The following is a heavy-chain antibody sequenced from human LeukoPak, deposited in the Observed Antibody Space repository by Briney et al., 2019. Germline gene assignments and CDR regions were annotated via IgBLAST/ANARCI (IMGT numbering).Heavy chain of an antibody. J-gene: IGHJ5*02. CDR2: INPNSGGT. CDR1: GYTFTGYY. Sequence: ASVKVSCKASGYTFTGYYMHWVRQAPGQGLEWMGWINPNSGGTNYAQKFQGRVTMTRDTSISTAYMELSRLRSDDTAVYYCARGGIRITFGGVNGWFDPWGQGTLVTVSS. V-gene: IGHV1-2*02. CDR3: ARGGIRITFGGVNGWFDP. D-gene: IGHD3-16*01.